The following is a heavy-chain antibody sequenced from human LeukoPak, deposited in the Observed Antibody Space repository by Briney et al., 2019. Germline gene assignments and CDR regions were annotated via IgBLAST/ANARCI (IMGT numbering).Heavy chain of an antibody. J-gene: IGHJ4*02. CDR2: INGDGSNS. V-gene: IGHV3-74*01. CDR3: ARTSPTSHFDF. Sequence: GGSLRLSCVASGFTLTTYWMHWVRQAPGKGLVWVSRINGDGSNSNYADSVKGRFTISRDNARNTLYLQMNGLRAEDTALYYCARTSPTSHFDFWGQGTLVTVSS. CDR1: GFTLTTYW. D-gene: IGHD3-16*01.